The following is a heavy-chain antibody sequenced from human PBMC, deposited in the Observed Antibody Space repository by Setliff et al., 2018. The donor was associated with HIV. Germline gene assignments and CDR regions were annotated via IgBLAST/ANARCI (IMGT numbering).Heavy chain of an antibody. CDR1: GYMFTSYG. D-gene: IGHD4-4*01. V-gene: IGHV1-18*01. Sequence: ASVKVSCKASGYMFTSYGIGWVRQAPGQGLEWMAWISTYNGNTNYAPQLQGRVSVTTDTATSTVHMELRSLRSDDTAMYYCARDMDYSNPDYWGQGTLVTVSS. CDR2: ISTYNGNT. J-gene: IGHJ4*02. CDR3: ARDMDYSNPDY.